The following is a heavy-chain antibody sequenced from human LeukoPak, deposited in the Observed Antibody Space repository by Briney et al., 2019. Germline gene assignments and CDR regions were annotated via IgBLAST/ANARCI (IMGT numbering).Heavy chain of an antibody. CDR1: GFTFSHFA. CDR3: ARDLPPLDY. CDR2: ISYDSSNI. V-gene: IGHV3-30*03. J-gene: IGHJ4*02. Sequence: GGSLRLSCAASGFTFSHFAMHWVRQAPGKGRQWLTLISYDSSNIEYADSVRDRFTISRDNSKNTLYLQMNSLRVEDTAVYYCARDLPPLDYWGQGTLVTVSS.